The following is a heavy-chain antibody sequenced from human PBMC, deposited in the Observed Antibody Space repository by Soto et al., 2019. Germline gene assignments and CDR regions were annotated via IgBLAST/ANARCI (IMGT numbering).Heavy chain of an antibody. CDR2: FDPEDGET. V-gene: IGHV1-24*01. D-gene: IGHD2-2*01. Sequence: GASVKVSCKASGGTFSSYAISWVRQAPGKGLEWMGGFDPEDGETIYAQKFQGRVTMTEDTSTDTAYMELSSLRSEDTAVYYCATLSRLHAFDIWGQGTMVTVSS. CDR1: GGTFSSYA. CDR3: ATLSRLHAFDI. J-gene: IGHJ3*02.